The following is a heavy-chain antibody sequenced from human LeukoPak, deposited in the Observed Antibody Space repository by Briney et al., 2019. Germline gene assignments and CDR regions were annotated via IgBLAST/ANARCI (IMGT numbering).Heavy chain of an antibody. CDR2: IYYSGST. CDR1: GGSISSGGYY. CDR3: ARGGYYYYSSGFDY. V-gene: IGHV4-31*01. J-gene: IGHJ4*02. Sequence: SSQTLSLTCTVSGGSISSGGYYRSWIRQHPGKGLEWIGYIYYSGSTYYNPSLKSQVTISVDTSKNQFSLKLSSVAAADTAVYYCARGGYYYYSSGFDYWGQGTLVTVSS. D-gene: IGHD3-22*01.